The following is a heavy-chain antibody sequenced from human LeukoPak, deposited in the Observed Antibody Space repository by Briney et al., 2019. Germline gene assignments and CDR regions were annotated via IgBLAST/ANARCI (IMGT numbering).Heavy chain of an antibody. V-gene: IGHV1-46*01. Sequence: ASVKVSCKASGYTFTSYYMHCVRQAPGQGLKWMGIINPSGGSTSYAQKFQGRVTMTRDTSTSTVYMELSSLRSEDTAVYHCASLWGGDCYPGYLDYWGQGTLVTVSS. J-gene: IGHJ4*02. CDR3: ASLWGGDCYPGYLDY. CDR1: GYTFTSYY. D-gene: IGHD2-21*02. CDR2: INPSGGST.